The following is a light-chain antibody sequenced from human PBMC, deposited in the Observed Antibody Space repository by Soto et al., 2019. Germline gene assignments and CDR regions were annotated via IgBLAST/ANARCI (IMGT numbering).Light chain of an antibody. CDR1: QSIDRW. Sequence: DIQMTQSPSTLSASVGDRVTITCRVSQSIDRWLAWYQQKPGKAPKLLIYKASSLESAVPSRFSGSGSGTEFTLTISSLQPDDFATYYCQQYNSYSQWTFGQGTKVDIK. CDR2: KAS. J-gene: IGKJ1*01. CDR3: QQYNSYSQWT. V-gene: IGKV1-5*03.